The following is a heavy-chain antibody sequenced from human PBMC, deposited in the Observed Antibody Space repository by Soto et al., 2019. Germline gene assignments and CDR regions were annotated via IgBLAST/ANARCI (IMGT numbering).Heavy chain of an antibody. J-gene: IGHJ4*02. Sequence: QVQLVQSGAEVKKPGSSVKVSCKASGGTFTNDPISWVRQAPGQGLGWVGGIIPLFGSANYATHFIGRVTITADESTTTVYMELRRLTSEDTAMYFCAKARGESPMTQEDFFDFWGQGTLVSVAS. CDR3: AKARGESPMTQEDFFDF. V-gene: IGHV1-69*01. CDR1: GGTFTNDP. CDR2: IIPLFGSA.